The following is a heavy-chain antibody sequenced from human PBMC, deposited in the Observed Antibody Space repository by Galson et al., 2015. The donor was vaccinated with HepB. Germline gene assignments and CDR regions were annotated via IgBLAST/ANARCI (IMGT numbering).Heavy chain of an antibody. CDR3: AKDKRLIQPLPPYVVITFVLAD. V-gene: IGHV3-30*18. CDR1: GFTFSSYG. D-gene: IGHD3-22*01. J-gene: IGHJ4*02. CDR2: ISYDGSNK. Sequence: SLRLSCAASGFTFSSYGMHWVRQAPGKGLEWVAVISYDGSNKYYADSVKGRFTISRDNSKNTLYLQMNSLRAEDTAVYYCAKDKRLIQPLPPYVVITFVLADWGQGTLVTVSS.